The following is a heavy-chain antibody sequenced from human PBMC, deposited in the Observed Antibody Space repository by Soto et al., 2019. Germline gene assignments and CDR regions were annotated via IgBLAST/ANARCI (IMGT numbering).Heavy chain of an antibody. V-gene: IGHV1-3*01. Sequence: ASVKVSCKASGYTFTSYALHWVRQAPGQRLEWMGWINAGGGGTKYSQKFQGRVTITRDTSATTAYMQLSSLRSEDTAVYYCAREKGAAGTFDYWGQGTLVT. CDR3: AREKGAAGTFDY. J-gene: IGHJ4*02. CDR1: GYTFTSYA. D-gene: IGHD6-13*01. CDR2: INAGGGGT.